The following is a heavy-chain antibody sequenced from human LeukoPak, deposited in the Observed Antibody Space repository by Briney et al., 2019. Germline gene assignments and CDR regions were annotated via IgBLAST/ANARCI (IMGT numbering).Heavy chain of an antibody. Sequence: GGSLRLSCAASGSTFSSYSMNWVRQAPGKGLEWVSSISSSSSYIYYADSVKGRFTISRDNAKNSLYLQMNSLRAEDTAVYYCATLAAAAYNWFDPWGQGTLVTVSS. CDR2: ISSSSSYI. D-gene: IGHD6-13*01. CDR1: GSTFSSYS. V-gene: IGHV3-21*01. J-gene: IGHJ5*02. CDR3: ATLAAAAYNWFDP.